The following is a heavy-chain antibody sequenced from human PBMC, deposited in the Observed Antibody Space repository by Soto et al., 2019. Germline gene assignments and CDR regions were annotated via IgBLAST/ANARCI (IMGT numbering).Heavy chain of an antibody. CDR3: ARGQELGAFDI. V-gene: IGHV4-34*01. CDR2: INHSGST. J-gene: IGHJ3*02. CDR1: GGSFSGYY. Sequence: QVQLQQWGAGLLKPSETLSLTCAVYGGSFSGYYWSWIRQPPGKGLEWIGEINHSGSTNYNPSLKSRVTISVDTSKNQFSLKLSSVTAADTAVYYCARGQELGAFDIWGQGTMVTVSS. D-gene: IGHD1-26*01.